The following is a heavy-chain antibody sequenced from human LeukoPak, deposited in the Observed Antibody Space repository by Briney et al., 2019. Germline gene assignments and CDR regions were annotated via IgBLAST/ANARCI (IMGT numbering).Heavy chain of an antibody. Sequence: SETLSLTCTVSGYSIGSGYYWGWIRQPPGKGLEWIGSIYHSGSTYYNPSLKSRVTISVDTSKNQFSLKLSSVTAADTAVYYCARSHDDFWSGQARADEPAGFDPWGQGTLVTVSS. J-gene: IGHJ5*02. CDR2: IYHSGST. CDR3: ARSHDDFWSGQARADEPAGFDP. V-gene: IGHV4-38-2*02. CDR1: GYSIGSGYY. D-gene: IGHD3-3*01.